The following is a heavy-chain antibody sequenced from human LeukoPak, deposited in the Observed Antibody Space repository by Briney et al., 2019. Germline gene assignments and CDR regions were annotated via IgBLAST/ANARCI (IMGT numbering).Heavy chain of an antibody. J-gene: IGHJ4*02. V-gene: IGHV3-23*01. Sequence: GGSLRVSCAASGFTFSSYAMSWVRQAPGKGLEWVSAISGSGGSTYYADSVKGRFTISRDNSKNTLYLQMNGLRAEDTAVYYCAKNGPLRFYYFDYWGQGTLVTVSS. D-gene: IGHD3-3*01. CDR3: AKNGPLRFYYFDY. CDR1: GFTFSSYA. CDR2: ISGSGGST.